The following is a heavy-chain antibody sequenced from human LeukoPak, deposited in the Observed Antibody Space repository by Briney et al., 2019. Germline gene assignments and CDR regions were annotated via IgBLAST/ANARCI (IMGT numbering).Heavy chain of an antibody. Sequence: SGGSLRLSCEGAGFTFDNYGIRWVRHVPGKGLQWVSGINWNGAATGHGDSVKGRFTVSRDTAKNSLYLEMNSLRVEDTGFYYCARRLMGGFTDWYFDLWGRGTLVTVSS. J-gene: IGHJ2*01. CDR1: GFTFDNYG. CDR3: ARRLMGGFTDWYFDL. CDR2: INWNGAAT. V-gene: IGHV3-20*04. D-gene: IGHD2-15*01.